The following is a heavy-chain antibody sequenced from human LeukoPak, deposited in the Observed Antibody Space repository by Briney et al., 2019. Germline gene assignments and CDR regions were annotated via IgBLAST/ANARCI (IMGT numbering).Heavy chain of an antibody. CDR3: ARDGDIVVVPAAKRGFDY. V-gene: IGHV1-2*02. CDR1: GYTFTGDY. Sequence: ASLKVSCKASGYTFTGDYMHGVRHAPGQGLEWMWWINPNSGGTNYAQKFQGRVTMTRDTSTSTAYMELRRLRSDDTAVYYCARDGDIVVVPAAKRGFDYWGQGTLVTVSS. J-gene: IGHJ4*02. D-gene: IGHD2-2*01. CDR2: INPNSGGT.